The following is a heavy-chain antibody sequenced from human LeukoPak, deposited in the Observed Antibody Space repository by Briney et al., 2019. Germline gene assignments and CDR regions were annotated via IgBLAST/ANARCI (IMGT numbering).Heavy chain of an antibody. CDR3: ARQLSEPLTGSGGGPVDY. Sequence: SETLSLTCTVSGGSISSSSYYWGWIRQPPGKGLEWIGSIYYSGSTYYNPSLKSRVTISVDTSKNQFSLKLSSVTAADTAVYYCARQLSEPLTGSGGGPVDYWGQGTLVTVSS. D-gene: IGHD3-10*01. J-gene: IGHJ4*02. CDR1: GGSISSSSYY. V-gene: IGHV4-39*01. CDR2: IYYSGST.